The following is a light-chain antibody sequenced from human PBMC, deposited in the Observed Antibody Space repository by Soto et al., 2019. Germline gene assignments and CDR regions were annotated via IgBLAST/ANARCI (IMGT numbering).Light chain of an antibody. CDR3: HQYGSSPLI. Sequence: EIVLTQSPSTLSLSPGERATLSCRASQSVSSSYLAWYQQKPGQAPSRLIYGASSRATGIPDRFSGSGSGTDFTLTISRLEPEDFAVYYCHQYGSSPLIFGGGNKVEIK. CDR1: QSVSSSY. J-gene: IGKJ4*01. CDR2: GAS. V-gene: IGKV3-20*01.